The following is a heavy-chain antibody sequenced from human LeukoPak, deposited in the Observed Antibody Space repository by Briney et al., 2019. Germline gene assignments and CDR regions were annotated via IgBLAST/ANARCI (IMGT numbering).Heavy chain of an antibody. CDR1: GGSISSYY. CDR2: IYYSGST. J-gene: IGHJ3*02. CDR3: ARTGRYCSSTSCRNHDAFDI. D-gene: IGHD2-2*01. V-gene: IGHV4-59*01. Sequence: SETLSLTCTVSGGSISSYYWSWIWQPPRKGLEWIGYIYYSGSTNYNPSLKSRVTISVDTSKNQFSLKLSSVTAADTAVYYCARTGRYCSSTSCRNHDAFDIWGQGTMVTVSS.